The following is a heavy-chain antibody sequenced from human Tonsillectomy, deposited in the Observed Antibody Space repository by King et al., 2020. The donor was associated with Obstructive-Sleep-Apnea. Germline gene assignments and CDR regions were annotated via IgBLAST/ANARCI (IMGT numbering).Heavy chain of an antibody. CDR2: ISGSGGST. CDR3: AKRDSGWDGGVYSYCGMEI. Sequence: VQLVESGGGLVQPGGSLRLSCAASGFTFSGYAMSWVRQAPGKGLEWVSGISGSGGSTYYAESGKGRFAISRDNSKNTLYVEMNNLRVEDTAVYYCAKRDSGWDGGVYSYCGMEIWGQGDPGTVSS. D-gene: IGHD6-19*01. J-gene: IGHJ6*02. CDR1: GFTFSGYA. V-gene: IGHV3-23*04.